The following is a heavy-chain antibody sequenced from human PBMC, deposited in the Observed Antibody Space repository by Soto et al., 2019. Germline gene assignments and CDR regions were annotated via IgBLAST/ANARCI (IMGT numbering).Heavy chain of an antibody. CDR1: GFTFSGHW. CDR3: AREAGYCSRTSCYRRAFDT. V-gene: IGHV3-74*03. Sequence: EVQLVESGGDLVRPGGSLRLFCAASGFTFSGHWMHWVRQVPGKGLEWVSRVNTAGGTSAHADSGKGRFTISRENAKNTLYLQMGGLRAEDAAVYYCAREAGYCSRTSCYRRAFDTWGQGTTVSVSS. D-gene: IGHD2-2*01. CDR2: VNTAGGTS. J-gene: IGHJ3*02.